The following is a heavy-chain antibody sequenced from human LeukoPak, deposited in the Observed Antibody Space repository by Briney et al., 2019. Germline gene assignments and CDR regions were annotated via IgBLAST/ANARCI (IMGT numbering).Heavy chain of an antibody. D-gene: IGHD3-16*01. CDR1: GGSISSTNYY. Sequence: SETLSLTCTVSGGSISSTNYYWGWIRQPPGKGLEWIASIYYSGSTYYNPSLKSRVTISVDTSKNQFSLTLSSVTAADTAVYYCARDVNYAFDYWGQGTLVTVSS. CDR3: ARDVNYAFDY. CDR2: IYYSGST. J-gene: IGHJ4*02. V-gene: IGHV4-39*02.